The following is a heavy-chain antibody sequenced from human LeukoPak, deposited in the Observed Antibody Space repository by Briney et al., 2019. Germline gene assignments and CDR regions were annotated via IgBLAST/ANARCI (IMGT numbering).Heavy chain of an antibody. D-gene: IGHD2-2*01. Sequence: GGSLRLSCAASGFTFSSYAMIWVRQAPGKGLEWVSVISGSGSSTNYADSVKGRLTISRDNSKNTLYLQMNSLRAEDTAVYYCAKDQYCSSTSCSKGFDYWGQGTLVTVSS. CDR1: GFTFSSYA. CDR3: AKDQYCSSTSCSKGFDY. J-gene: IGHJ4*02. V-gene: IGHV3-23*01. CDR2: ISGSGSST.